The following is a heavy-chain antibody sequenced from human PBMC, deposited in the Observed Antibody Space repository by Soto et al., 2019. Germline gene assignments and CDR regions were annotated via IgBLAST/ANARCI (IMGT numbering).Heavy chain of an antibody. CDR1: GFTFSSYS. CDR3: ARDRRLFLEWLIAGYGMDV. CDR2: ISSSSSTI. J-gene: IGHJ6*02. Sequence: EVQLVESGGGLVQPGGSLRLSCAASGFTFSSYSMNWVRQAPGKGLEWVSYISSSSSTIYYADSVKGRFTISRDNAKNSLYLQMNSLRDEDTAVYYCARDRRLFLEWLIAGYGMDVWGQGTTVTVSS. V-gene: IGHV3-48*02. D-gene: IGHD3-3*01.